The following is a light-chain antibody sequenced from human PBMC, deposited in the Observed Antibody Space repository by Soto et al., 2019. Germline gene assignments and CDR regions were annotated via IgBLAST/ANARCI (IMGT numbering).Light chain of an antibody. CDR1: SSDVGHNNY. V-gene: IGLV2-14*03. J-gene: IGLJ1*01. CDR2: DVS. CDR3: SSYTNTGTYV. Sequence: QSALTQPASVSGSPGQSSTISCTGTSSDVGHNNYVSWYQQYPGKAPNLMIYDVSNRPPGVSNRFSGSKSGNTASLTISGLQAEDEADYYCSSYTNTGTYVFGTGTKLTVL.